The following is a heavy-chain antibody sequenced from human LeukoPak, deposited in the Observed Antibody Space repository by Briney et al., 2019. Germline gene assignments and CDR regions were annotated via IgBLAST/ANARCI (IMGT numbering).Heavy chain of an antibody. CDR2: INHSGST. D-gene: IGHD4-17*01. Sequence: PSETLSLTCAVYGGSFSGYYWSWIRQPPGKGLEWIGEINHSGSTNYNPSLKSRVTISVDTSKNQFSLKLSSVTAADTAVYYCARDGPDYGDYIGMDVWGKGTTVTVSS. CDR1: GGSFSGYY. CDR3: ARDGPDYGDYIGMDV. J-gene: IGHJ6*03. V-gene: IGHV4-34*01.